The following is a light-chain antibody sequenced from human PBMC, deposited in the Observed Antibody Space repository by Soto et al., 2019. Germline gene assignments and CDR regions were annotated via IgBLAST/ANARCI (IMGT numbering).Light chain of an antibody. J-gene: IGKJ5*01. CDR1: QSVRSSY. CDR2: GAS. CDR3: QQYGSPPT. Sequence: EIVFTQSPGTLSLSPGERATLSCRASQSVRSSYLAWYQQKPGQAPRLLIYGASSRATGIPDRFSGSGSGTDFTLTISRLEPEDFAVYYCQQYGSPPTFGQGTRLEIK. V-gene: IGKV3-20*01.